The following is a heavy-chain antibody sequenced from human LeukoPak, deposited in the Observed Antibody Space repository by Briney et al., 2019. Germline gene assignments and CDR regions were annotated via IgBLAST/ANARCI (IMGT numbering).Heavy chain of an antibody. V-gene: IGHV4-34*01. D-gene: IGHD4-23*01. J-gene: IGHJ4*02. CDR3: ARDPTTVVTLPYYFDF. CDR1: GFTFSSYA. CDR2: INHRGST. Sequence: GSLRLSCAASGFTFSSYAMSWVRQTPGRGLEWIGEINHRGSTHYNPSLESRVTISVDTSKNQFSLKLSSVTAADTGVYYCARDPTTVVTLPYYFDFWGQGTQVTVSS.